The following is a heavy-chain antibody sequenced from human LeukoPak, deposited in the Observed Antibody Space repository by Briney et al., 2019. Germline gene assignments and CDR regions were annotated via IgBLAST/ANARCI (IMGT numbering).Heavy chain of an antibody. D-gene: IGHD6-6*01. V-gene: IGHV4-59*08. Sequence: KSSETLSLTCSVYGGSISSLYWSWIRQPPGQGLEWIGYIYYTGSTNYNPSLKSRVTMFVDMSKNQFSLRLSSVTAADTAVYYCARHRAYSSSSPFDYWGQGTLVTVSS. CDR3: ARHRAYSSSSPFDY. CDR2: IYYTGST. J-gene: IGHJ4*02. CDR1: GGSISSLY.